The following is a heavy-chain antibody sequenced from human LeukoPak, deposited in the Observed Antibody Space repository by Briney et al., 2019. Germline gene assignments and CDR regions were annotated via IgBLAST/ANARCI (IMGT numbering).Heavy chain of an antibody. Sequence: GGSLRLSCAASGFTFSSYSMNWVRQAPGKGLEGVSSISSSSSYIYYADSVKGRFTISRDNAKNSLYLQMNSLRAEDTAVYYCAREMAGYYYMDVWGKGTTVTVSS. V-gene: IGHV3-21*01. J-gene: IGHJ6*03. CDR1: GFTFSSYS. CDR3: AREMAGYYYMDV. D-gene: IGHD5-24*01. CDR2: ISSSSSYI.